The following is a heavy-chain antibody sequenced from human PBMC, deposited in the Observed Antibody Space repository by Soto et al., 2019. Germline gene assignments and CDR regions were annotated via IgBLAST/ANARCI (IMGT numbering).Heavy chain of an antibody. J-gene: IGHJ4*02. Sequence: EVQLVESGGGWVQPGGSLRLSCAASGFTFSSYEMNWVRQAPGKGLEWVSYMSSSWNTIYYADSVRGRFTISRDNARNSLYLQMSSLRAEDTAVYYCASRACSSTSCYRPFDYWGQGTLVTVSS. D-gene: IGHD2-2*02. CDR2: MSSSWNTI. V-gene: IGHV3-48*03. CDR3: ASRACSSTSCYRPFDY. CDR1: GFTFSSYE.